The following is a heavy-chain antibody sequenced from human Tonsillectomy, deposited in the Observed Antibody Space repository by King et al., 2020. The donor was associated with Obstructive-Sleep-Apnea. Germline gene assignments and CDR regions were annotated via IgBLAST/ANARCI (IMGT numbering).Heavy chain of an antibody. CDR2: IFYSGST. D-gene: IGHD3-9*01. J-gene: IGHJ6*02. CDR1: GGSISSGDYY. CDR3: ARTDYDILPGHGYYGMDV. Sequence: QLQESGPGLVKPSQTLSLTCTVSGGSISSGDYYWSWIRQSPGRGLEWIGYIFYSGSTYYNPSLKSRVTISVDTSKNQFSLKLSSVTAADTAMYYCARTDYDILPGHGYYGMDVWGQGTTVTVSS. V-gene: IGHV4-30-4*01.